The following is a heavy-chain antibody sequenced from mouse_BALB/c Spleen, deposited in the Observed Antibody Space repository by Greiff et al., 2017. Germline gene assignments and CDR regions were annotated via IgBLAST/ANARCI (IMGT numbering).Heavy chain of an antibody. CDR3: ARGRYPYAMDY. CDR2: IWAGGST. Sequence: QVQLKQSGPGLVAPSQSLSITCTVSGFSLTSYGVHWVRQPPGKGLEWLGVIWAGGSTNYNSALMSRLSISKDNSKSQVFLKMNSLQTDDTAMYYCARGRYPYAMDYWGQGTSVTVSS. J-gene: IGHJ4*01. D-gene: IGHD2-14*01. CDR1: GFSLTSYG. V-gene: IGHV2-9*02.